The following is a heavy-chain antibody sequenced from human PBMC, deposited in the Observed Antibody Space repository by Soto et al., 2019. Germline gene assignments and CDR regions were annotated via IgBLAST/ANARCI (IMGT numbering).Heavy chain of an antibody. CDR1: GGTFSSDT. D-gene: IGHD2-2*01. Sequence: QVQLVQSGAEMKKPGSSVKVSCKASGGTFSSDTLTWVRQAPGQGLEWMGRITPMLGKSTYAQKFQGRVTITADKSTSTTYMELNSLHSDHRGVDFWASRGVPDALRGFEYWGQGTPVTVSS. V-gene: IGHV1-69*02. J-gene: IGHJ4*02. CDR2: ITPMLGKS. CDR3: ASRGVPDALRGFEY.